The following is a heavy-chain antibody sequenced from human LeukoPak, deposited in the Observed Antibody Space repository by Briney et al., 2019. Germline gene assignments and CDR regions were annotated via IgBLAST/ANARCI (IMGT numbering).Heavy chain of an antibody. D-gene: IGHD3-10*01. CDR3: ARGIILIRGLVITGFEP. J-gene: IGHJ5*02. CDR1: GYIFTSYD. V-gene: IGHV1-8*01. Sequence: ASVKVSCKPSGYIFTSYDIYWVRQATGHGLEWMGWMNPYSGITGYAQKFQGRVTMTTNTYISTANLELSSLRSEDTAVYYCARGIILIRGLVITGFEPWGPGTLVAVSS. CDR2: MNPYSGIT.